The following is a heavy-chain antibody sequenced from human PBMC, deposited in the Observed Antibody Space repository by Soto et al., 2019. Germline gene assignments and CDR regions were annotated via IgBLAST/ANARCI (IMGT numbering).Heavy chain of an antibody. CDR3: ASSPGRSWYASEY. J-gene: IGHJ4*02. Sequence: SVKVSCKASGGTFSSYAISWVRQVPGQGLEWMGGIIPIFGTANYAQKFQGRVTITADESTSTAYMELSSLRSEDTAVYYCASSPGRSWYASEYWGQGNLVSVSA. V-gene: IGHV1-69*13. CDR2: IIPIFGTA. CDR1: GGTFSSYA. D-gene: IGHD6-13*01.